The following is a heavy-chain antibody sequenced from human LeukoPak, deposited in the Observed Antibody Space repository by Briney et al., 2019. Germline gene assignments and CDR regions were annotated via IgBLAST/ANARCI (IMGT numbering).Heavy chain of an antibody. CDR2: IKQDGSEK. J-gene: IGHJ4*02. Sequence: GGSLRLSCAASGFTFSSYWMSWVRQAPGKGLEWVANIKQDGSEKYYVDSVKGRFTISRDNAKNSLYLQMNSLRAEDTAVYYCARDLVEKYSSSSFDYWGQGTLVTVSS. CDR3: ARDLVEKYSSSSFDY. CDR1: GFTFSSYW. D-gene: IGHD6-6*01. V-gene: IGHV3-7*03.